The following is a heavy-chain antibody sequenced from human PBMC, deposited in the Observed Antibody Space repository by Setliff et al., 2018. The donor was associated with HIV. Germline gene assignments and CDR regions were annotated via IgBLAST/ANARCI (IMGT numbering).Heavy chain of an antibody. CDR2: IYWDDDK. Sequence: SGPTLVNPTQTLTLTCTLSGFSLTTSGVGVGWIRQPPGKALEWLALIYWDDDKRYSPSLKSRLTITKDTSKNQVALTMANMDPVDTATYYCARIKGSWYVDYWGQGTLVTVSS. V-gene: IGHV2-5*02. CDR1: GFSLTTSGVG. J-gene: IGHJ4*02. D-gene: IGHD6-13*01. CDR3: ARIKGSWYVDY.